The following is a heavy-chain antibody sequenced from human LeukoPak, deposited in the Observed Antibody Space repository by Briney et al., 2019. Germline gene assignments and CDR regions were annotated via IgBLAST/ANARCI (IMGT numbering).Heavy chain of an antibody. J-gene: IGHJ6*03. D-gene: IGHD2-15*01. CDR3: ARIVVVAATPASYYYYYYMDV. V-gene: IGHV4-61*02. Sequence: SETLSLTCTVSGGSISSGSYYWSWIRQPAGKGLEWIGRIYASGSTNYNPSLKSRVTISVDTSKNQFSLKLSSVTAADTAVYYCARIVVVAATPASYYYYYYMDVWGKGTTVTISS. CDR2: IYASGST. CDR1: GGSISSGSYY.